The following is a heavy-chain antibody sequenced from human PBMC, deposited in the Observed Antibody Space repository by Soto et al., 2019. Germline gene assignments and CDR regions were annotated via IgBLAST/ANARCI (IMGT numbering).Heavy chain of an antibody. V-gene: IGHV1-18*01. CDR2: ISAYNGNT. D-gene: IGHD6-13*01. CDR1: GYTFTSYG. J-gene: IGHJ6*02. CDR3: ACPGYSSSWYRGYYYGMDV. Sequence: ASVKVSCNASGYTFTSYGISWVRQAPGQGLEWMGWISAYNGNTNYAQKLQGRVTMTTDTSTSTAYMELRSLRSDDTAVYYCACPGYSSSWYRGYYYGMDVWGQGTTVTVSS.